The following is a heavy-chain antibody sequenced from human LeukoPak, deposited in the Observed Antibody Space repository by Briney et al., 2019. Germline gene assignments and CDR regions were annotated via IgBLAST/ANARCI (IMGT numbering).Heavy chain of an antibody. D-gene: IGHD1-1*01. CDR3: ARGERPPDFQH. Sequence: SETLSLTCTVSGGSISSSSYYWGWIRQPPGKGLEWIGYIYYSGSTNYNPSLKSRVTISVDTSKNQFSLKLSSVTAADTAVYYCARGERPPDFQHWGQGTLVTVSS. V-gene: IGHV4-61*05. J-gene: IGHJ1*01. CDR1: GGSISSSSYY. CDR2: IYYSGST.